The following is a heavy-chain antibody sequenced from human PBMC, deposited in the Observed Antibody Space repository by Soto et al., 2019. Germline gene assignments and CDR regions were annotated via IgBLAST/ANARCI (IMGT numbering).Heavy chain of an antibody. Sequence: ASVKVSCKASGYTFTSYDINWVRQATGQGLEWMGWMNPNSGNTGYAQKFQGRVTMTRNTSISTAYMELSSLRSEDTAVYYCARGPLPYYYGSGSYYVHWGQGTLVTVS. CDR2: MNPNSGNT. J-gene: IGHJ4*02. D-gene: IGHD3-10*01. CDR3: ARGPLPYYYGSGSYYVH. CDR1: GYTFTSYD. V-gene: IGHV1-8*01.